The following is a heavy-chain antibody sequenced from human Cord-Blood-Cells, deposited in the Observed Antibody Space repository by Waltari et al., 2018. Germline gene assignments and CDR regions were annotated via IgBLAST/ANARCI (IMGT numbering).Heavy chain of an antibody. D-gene: IGHD6-6*01. CDR3: ARYSSSDAFDI. CDR1: GGSFSGYY. CDR2: INHSGST. J-gene: IGHJ3*02. V-gene: IGHV4-34*01. Sequence: VQPQQWGAGLLKPSATLSLTCAVYGGSFSGYYWSWIRQPPGKGLEWIGEINHSGSTNYNPSLKSRVTISVDTSKNQFSLKLSSVTAADTAVYYCARYSSSDAFDIWGQGTMVTVSS.